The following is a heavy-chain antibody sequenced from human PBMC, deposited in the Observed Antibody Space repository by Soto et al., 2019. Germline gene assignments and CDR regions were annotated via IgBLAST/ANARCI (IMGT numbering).Heavy chain of an antibody. V-gene: IGHV5-51*01. CDR3: ARHGSGAVYGYYRYYYYYYMDV. Sequence: GESLKISCKGSGYSFTGYWIGWVRQMPGKGLDWMGIIYPGDSDTRYSPSFQGQVTISADKSISTAYLQWSSLKASDTAMYYCARHGSGAVYGYYRYYYYYYMDVWGKGTTVTVSS. CDR2: IYPGDSDT. D-gene: IGHD4-17*01. CDR1: GYSFTGYW. J-gene: IGHJ6*03.